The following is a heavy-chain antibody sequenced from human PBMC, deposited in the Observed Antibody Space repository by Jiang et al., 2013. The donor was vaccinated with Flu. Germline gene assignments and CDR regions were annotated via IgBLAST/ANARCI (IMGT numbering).Heavy chain of an antibody. CDR3: AHRPYGDPMTTVTTYTFDI. Sequence: KPTQTLTLTCTFSGFSLSTDGVGVGWIRQSPGKALEWLAVIYWDDDKRYSPSLKSRLTITKDTSKNQVILTMTNMDPVDTATYYCAHRPYGDPMTTVTTYTFDIWGQGTMVTVSS. CDR1: GFSLSTDGVG. J-gene: IGHJ3*02. CDR2: IYWDDDK. D-gene: IGHD4-17*01. V-gene: IGHV2-5*02.